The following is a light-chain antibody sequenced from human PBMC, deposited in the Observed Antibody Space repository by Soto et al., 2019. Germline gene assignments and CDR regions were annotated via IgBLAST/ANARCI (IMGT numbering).Light chain of an antibody. J-gene: IGKJ2*01. Sequence: DIQMTQSPSSLSASVGDRVSVTCRASQSIGRYLNWYQQKPGKAPKLLIYDDSSLQTGVPSRFSGSESGADFTLTISCLQPEDFAAYYCQQSFSAPRTFGQGTKLEIQ. V-gene: IGKV1-39*01. CDR2: DDS. CDR3: QQSFSAPRT. CDR1: QSIGRY.